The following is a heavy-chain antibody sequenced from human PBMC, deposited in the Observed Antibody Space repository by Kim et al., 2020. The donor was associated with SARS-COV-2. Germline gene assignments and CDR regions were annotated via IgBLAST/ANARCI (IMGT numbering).Heavy chain of an antibody. CDR1: GFTFSSYG. V-gene: IGHV3-30*03. D-gene: IGHD6-19*01. J-gene: IGHJ4*02. Sequence: GGSLRLSCAASGFTFSSYGMHWVRQAPGKGLEWVAVISYDGSNKYYADSVKGRFTISRDNSKNTLYLQMNSLRAEDTTVYYCAVRSIAVAGLGVFDYWGQGTLVTVSS. CDR2: ISYDGSNK. CDR3: AVRSIAVAGLGVFDY.